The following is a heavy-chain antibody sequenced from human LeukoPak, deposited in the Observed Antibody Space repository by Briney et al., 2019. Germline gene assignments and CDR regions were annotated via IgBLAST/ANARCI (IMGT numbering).Heavy chain of an antibody. CDR2: ISSSSSYI. D-gene: IGHD5-12*01. Sequence: GGSLRLSCEASGFTFNTYSMNWARQAPGKGLEWVSSISSSSSYIYYADSVKGRFTISRDNAKNSLYLQMNSLRAEDTAVYYCARETGYSGYDLGYWGQGTLVTVSS. CDR3: ARETGYSGYDLGY. CDR1: GFTFNTYS. V-gene: IGHV3-21*01. J-gene: IGHJ4*02.